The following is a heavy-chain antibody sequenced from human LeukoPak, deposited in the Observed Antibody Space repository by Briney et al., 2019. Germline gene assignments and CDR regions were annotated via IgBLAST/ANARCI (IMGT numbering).Heavy chain of an antibody. V-gene: IGHV2-5*02. CDR1: GFSLSTSGVG. CDR2: IYWDDDK. J-gene: IGHJ5*02. Sequence: SGPTLVKPTQTLTLTCTFSGFSLSTSGVGVGWSRQPPGKALEWLALIYWDDDKRYSPSLKSRLTITKDTSKNQVVLTMTNMDPVDTATYYCAHGYYDTRPNWFDPWGQGTLVTVSS. CDR3: AHGYYDTRPNWFDP. D-gene: IGHD3-22*01.